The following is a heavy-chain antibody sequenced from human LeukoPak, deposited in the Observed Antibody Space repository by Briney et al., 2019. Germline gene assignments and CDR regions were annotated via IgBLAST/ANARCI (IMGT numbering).Heavy chain of an antibody. V-gene: IGHV1-8*02. Sequence: ASVKVSFKASGHTFTSYDINWVRQATGQGLEWMGWMNSNSGNTGYAQKFQGRVTMTRNTSISTAYMELSSLRSEDTAVYYCARAHSSGWSDGGMGVWGQGTTVTVSS. CDR1: GHTFTSYD. D-gene: IGHD6-19*01. J-gene: IGHJ6*02. CDR2: MNSNSGNT. CDR3: ARAHSSGWSDGGMGV.